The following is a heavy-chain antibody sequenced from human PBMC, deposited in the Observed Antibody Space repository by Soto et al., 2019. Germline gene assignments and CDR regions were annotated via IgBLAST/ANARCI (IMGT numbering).Heavy chain of an antibody. D-gene: IGHD1-26*01. V-gene: IGHV3-73*01. Sequence: EVPLVESGGGLVQPGGSLKLSCAASGFTFSGSAMHWVRQASGKGLEWVGRIRSKANSYATAYAASVKGRFTISREGSKDTAYLQMISLKTEDTAVYDCTRPPCGRCCAIDYWGQGTLVTVSS. CDR3: TRPPCGRCCAIDY. CDR1: GFTFSGSA. J-gene: IGHJ4*02. CDR2: IRSKANSYAT.